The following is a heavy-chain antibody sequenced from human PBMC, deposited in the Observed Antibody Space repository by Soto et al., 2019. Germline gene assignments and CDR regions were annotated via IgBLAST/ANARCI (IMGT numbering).Heavy chain of an antibody. J-gene: IGHJ5*02. V-gene: IGHV3-30*04. D-gene: IGHD2-2*01. CDR2: ISYHGRDE. CDR1: GFTFTSYA. Sequence: GGSLRLSCAASGFTFTSYAMHWVRQAPGKGLEWVAAISYHGRDEYYADSVKGRFSISRDNSKNTLNLQMNSLRAEDTAVYYCARGRFSTTLYAGFDPWGQGTLVTVSS. CDR3: ARGRFSTTLYAGFDP.